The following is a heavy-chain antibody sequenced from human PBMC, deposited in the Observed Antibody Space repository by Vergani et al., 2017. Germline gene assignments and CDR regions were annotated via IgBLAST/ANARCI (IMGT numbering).Heavy chain of an antibody. CDR1: GGSLSSGSYY. J-gene: IGHJ5*02. D-gene: IGHD5-18*01. V-gene: IGHV4-61*02. Sequence: QVQLQESGPGLVKPSQTLSLTCTVSGGSLSSGSYYWSWIRQPAGKGLEWIGRIYTSGSTNYNPSLKSRVTISVDTSKNQFSLKLSSVTAADTAVYYCARGESYGYWFDPWGQGTLVTVAS. CDR2: IYTSGST. CDR3: ARGESYGYWFDP.